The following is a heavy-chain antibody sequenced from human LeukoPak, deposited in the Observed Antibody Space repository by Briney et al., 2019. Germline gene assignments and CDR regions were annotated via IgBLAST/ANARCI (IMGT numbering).Heavy chain of an antibody. CDR2: INPSGGTT. V-gene: IGHV1-46*01. Sequence: VSVKVSRKASGCTFTNYYIHCVRHAPGQGLVCVGKINPSGGTTSYAQKFQGRVTVTRDTSTSTVYMEVTSLRSEDTAMYYCARGEQQPVRSPLGDPWGQGTLVTVSS. CDR1: GCTFTNYY. J-gene: IGHJ5*02. D-gene: IGHD6-13*01. CDR3: ARGEQQPVRSPLGDP.